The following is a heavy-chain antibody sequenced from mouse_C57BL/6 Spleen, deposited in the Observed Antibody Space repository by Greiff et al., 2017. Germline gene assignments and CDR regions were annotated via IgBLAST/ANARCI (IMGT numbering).Heavy chain of an antibody. CDR3: ARKGYGSSYEYAMDY. J-gene: IGHJ4*01. D-gene: IGHD1-1*01. CDR1: GFSLTSYG. CDR2: IWSGGST. V-gene: IGHV2-2*01. Sequence: QVQLKESGPGLVQPSQSLSITCTVSGFSLTSYGVHWVRQSPGKGLEWLGVIWSGGSTDYNAAFISRLSISKDNAKSQVFFKMNSLQADDTAIYYCARKGYGSSYEYAMDYWGQGTSVTAAS.